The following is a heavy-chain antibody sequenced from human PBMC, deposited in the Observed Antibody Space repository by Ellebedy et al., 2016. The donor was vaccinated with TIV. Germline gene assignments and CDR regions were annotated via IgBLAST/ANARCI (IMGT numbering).Heavy chain of an antibody. CDR1: GGSVRSGRYY. V-gene: IGHV4-61*01. CDR3: SRGVTDQN. Sequence: MPSEPLSLTCTVSGGSVRSGRYYWSWIRQPPGKELEWIGYIYDSGSTNHNPSLKSRVTISLDTSKNQCSLKLSSVTAADTAVYYCSRGVTDQNWGQGILVTVSS. CDR2: IYDSGST. J-gene: IGHJ4*02. D-gene: IGHD2-21*02.